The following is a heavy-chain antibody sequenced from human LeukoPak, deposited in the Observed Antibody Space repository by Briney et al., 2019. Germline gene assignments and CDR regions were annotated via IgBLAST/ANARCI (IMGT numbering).Heavy chain of an antibody. D-gene: IGHD6-13*01. CDR3: ARYSSSWWHYYYYMDV. J-gene: IGHJ6*03. CDR2: ISAYNGNT. V-gene: IGHV1-18*01. Sequence: ASVKVSCKASGYTFTSYGSSWVRQAPGQALEWMGWISAYNGNTNYAQKLQGRVTMTTDTSTSTAYMELRSLRSDDTAVYYCARYSSSWWHYYYYMDVWGKGTTVTVSS. CDR1: GYTFTSYG.